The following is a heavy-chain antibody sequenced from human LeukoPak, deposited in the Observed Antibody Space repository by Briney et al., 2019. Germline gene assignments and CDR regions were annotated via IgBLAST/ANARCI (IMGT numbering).Heavy chain of an antibody. D-gene: IGHD1-26*01. CDR1: GFTISNYY. Sequence: HPGGSLRLSCAASGFTISNYYMHWVRRAPGKGLVWVSRINNDGSPTNYAESVKGRFTISGDYAKNTLHLQMNSLRAEDTAVYYCAREVNSGSYYFDYWGRGTLVTVSS. J-gene: IGHJ4*02. CDR3: AREVNSGSYYFDY. CDR2: INNDGSPT. V-gene: IGHV3-74*01.